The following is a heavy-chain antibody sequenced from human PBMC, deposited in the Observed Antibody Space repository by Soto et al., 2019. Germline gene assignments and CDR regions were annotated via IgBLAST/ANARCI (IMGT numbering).Heavy chain of an antibody. CDR3: ATSYGSGYRAFHY. CDR2: VNPILSMS. D-gene: IGHD3-10*01. J-gene: IGHJ4*02. V-gene: IGHV1-69*04. Sequence: QVQLVQSGAEVKRPGSSVKVSCKASGDTFSFYSINWVRQAPGLGLEWMGRVNPILSMSNYAQRFQGRVTMTADKSTSTAYMELNGLRSEDTAMYYCATSYGSGYRAFHYWGQGALVTVSS. CDR1: GDTFSFYS.